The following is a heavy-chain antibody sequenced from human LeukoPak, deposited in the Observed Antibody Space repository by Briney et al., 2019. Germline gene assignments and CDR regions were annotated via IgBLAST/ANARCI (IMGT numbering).Heavy chain of an antibody. CDR3: ARVVRRGGIAAAATGY. D-gene: IGHD6-13*01. CDR1: GYTFTGYY. J-gene: IGHJ4*02. V-gene: IGHV1-2*02. CDR2: INPNSGGT. Sequence: ASVKVSCKASGYTFTGYYMHWVRQAPGQGLEWMGWINPNSGGTNYAQKFQGRVTMTRDTSISTAYMELSRLRSDDTAVYYCARVVRRGGIAAAATGYWGQGTLVTVSS.